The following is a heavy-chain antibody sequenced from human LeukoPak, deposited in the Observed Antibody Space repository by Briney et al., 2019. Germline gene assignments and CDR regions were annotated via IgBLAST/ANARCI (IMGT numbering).Heavy chain of an antibody. CDR2: INNSGST. Sequence: PSETLSLTCVVSGGSFSGYDWSWIRQPPGKGLEWIGEINNSGSTNYNPCLKSRVTISVDTSKNQFSLKVSSVTAADTAVYYCASNTATVFDYWGQGALVTVSS. J-gene: IGHJ4*02. V-gene: IGHV4-34*01. CDR1: GGSFSGYD. D-gene: IGHD2-21*02. CDR3: ASNTATVFDY.